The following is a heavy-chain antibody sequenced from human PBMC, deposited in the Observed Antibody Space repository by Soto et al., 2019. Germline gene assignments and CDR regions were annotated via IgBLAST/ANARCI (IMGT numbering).Heavy chain of an antibody. CDR2: ISTYNGNT. CDR3: ARDPGNWNDDAFDI. D-gene: IGHD1-20*01. V-gene: IGHV1-18*01. CDR1: GYTFTSYG. J-gene: IGHJ3*02. Sequence: ASVKVSCKASGYTFTSYGISWVRQAPGQGLEWMGWISTYNGNTKYAQKLQGRVTMTTDTSTSTAYMELRSLRAEDTAVYYCARDPGNWNDDAFDIWGQGTMVTVSS.